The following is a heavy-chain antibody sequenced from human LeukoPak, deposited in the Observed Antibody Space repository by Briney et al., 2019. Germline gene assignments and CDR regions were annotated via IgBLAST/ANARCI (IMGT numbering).Heavy chain of an antibody. Sequence: SETLSLTCTVSGYSISSGYYWGWIRQPPGKGLEWIGSGSTYYNPSLKSRVTISVDTSKNQFSLKLSSVTAADTAVYYCARDPIQAHSSSNWFDPWGQGTLVTVSS. D-gene: IGHD6-13*01. J-gene: IGHJ5*02. V-gene: IGHV4-38-2*02. CDR1: GYSISSGYY. CDR3: ARDPIQAHSSSNWFDP. CDR2: SGST.